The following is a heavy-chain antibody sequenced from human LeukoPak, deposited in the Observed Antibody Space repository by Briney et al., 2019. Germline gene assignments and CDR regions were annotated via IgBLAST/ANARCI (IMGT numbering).Heavy chain of an antibody. J-gene: IGHJ4*02. Sequence: ASVKVSCKASGYTFTSYGISWVRQAPGQGLEWMGWISAYNGNTNYAQKLQGRVTMTTDTSTSTAYMELRSLRSDDTAVYYCARGARYCSSTSCRPFDYWGQGTLVTVSS. CDR2: ISAYNGNT. CDR1: GYTFTSYG. V-gene: IGHV1-18*01. D-gene: IGHD2-2*01. CDR3: ARGARYCSSTSCRPFDY.